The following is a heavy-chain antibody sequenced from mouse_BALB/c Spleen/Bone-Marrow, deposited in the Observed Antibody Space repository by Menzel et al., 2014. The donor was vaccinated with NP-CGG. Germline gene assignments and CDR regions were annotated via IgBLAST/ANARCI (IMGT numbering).Heavy chain of an antibody. CDR2: ISSGGSYT. D-gene: IGHD2-12*01. J-gene: IGHJ4*01. Sequence: DVKLQESGGGLVKPGGSLKLSCAASGFTFSSYAMSWVRQTPEKRLEWVATISSGGSYTYYPDSVKGRFTISRDNAKNTLYLQMGSLRSEDTAMYYCARLRTTEAMDYWGQGTSVTVSS. CDR1: GFTFSSYA. V-gene: IGHV5-9-1*01. CDR3: ARLRTTEAMDY.